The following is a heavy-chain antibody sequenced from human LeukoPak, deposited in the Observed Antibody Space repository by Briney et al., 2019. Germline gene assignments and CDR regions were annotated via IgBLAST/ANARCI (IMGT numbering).Heavy chain of an antibody. Sequence: GGSLRLSCAASGFTFSNAWMGWVRQAPGKGLEWVGRIKSKTDGGTTDYAVTVKVRFTIAGDDSKNTLYLQMNSLKTEDTAVYYCTTGVNGYYYDSSGYPIDIWGQGTMVTVSS. V-gene: IGHV3-15*01. J-gene: IGHJ3*02. D-gene: IGHD3-22*01. CDR3: TTGVNGYYYDSSGYPIDI. CDR1: GFTFSNAW. CDR2: IKSKTDGGTT.